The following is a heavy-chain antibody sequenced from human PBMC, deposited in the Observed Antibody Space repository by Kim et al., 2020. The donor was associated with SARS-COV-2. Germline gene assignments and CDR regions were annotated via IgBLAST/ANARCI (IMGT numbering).Heavy chain of an antibody. V-gene: IGHV3-9*01. D-gene: IGHD2-2*01. CDR3: AKATGTSGTLDS. J-gene: IGHJ4*02. Sequence: IGYAYSGKGRFTISRDNAKNSLYLQMSSLRAEDTALYYCAKATGTSGTLDSWGQGTLVTVSS. CDR2: I.